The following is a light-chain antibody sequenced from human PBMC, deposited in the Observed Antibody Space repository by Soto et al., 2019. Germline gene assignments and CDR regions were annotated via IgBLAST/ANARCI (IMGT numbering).Light chain of an antibody. V-gene: IGKV1-39*01. J-gene: IGKJ5*01. Sequence: DIQMTQSPSSLSASVGDRVTITCRASQSISSYLNWYQQKPGKAPKLLIYAASSLQSAVASRFSGSGSGTDFTLTISSLQPEDFATYYCQQSYSTLITFGQGTRLEIK. CDR1: QSISSY. CDR3: QQSYSTLIT. CDR2: AAS.